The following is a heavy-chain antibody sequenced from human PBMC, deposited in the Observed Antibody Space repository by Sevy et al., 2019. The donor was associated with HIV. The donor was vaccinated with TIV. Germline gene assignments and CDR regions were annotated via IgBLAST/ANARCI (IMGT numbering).Heavy chain of an antibody. Sequence: GGSLRLSCAASGFTFSDYAIHWVRQAPGKGLEWLAVISYHGRNQFYADSVRGRFTISRVDSKNTVYLQMNSLRPDDTTVYYCARTQFVLPFDYWGQGTLVTVSS. CDR2: ISYHGRNQ. J-gene: IGHJ4*02. CDR1: GFTFSDYA. V-gene: IGHV3-30*04. CDR3: ARTQFVLPFDY. D-gene: IGHD6-6*01.